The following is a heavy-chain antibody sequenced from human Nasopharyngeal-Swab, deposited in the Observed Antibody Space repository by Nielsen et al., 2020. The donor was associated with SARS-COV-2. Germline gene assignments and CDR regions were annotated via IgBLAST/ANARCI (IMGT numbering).Heavy chain of an antibody. J-gene: IGHJ6*02. CDR3: AREGRGYYYYGMDV. Sequence: SVKASCKASGGTFSSYAISWVRQAPGQGLEWMGGIIPIFGTANYAQKFQGRVTITADESTSTAYMELSSLRSEDTAVYYCAREGRGYYYYGMDVWGQGTTVTVSS. CDR2: IIPIFGTA. V-gene: IGHV1-69*13. CDR1: GGTFSSYA.